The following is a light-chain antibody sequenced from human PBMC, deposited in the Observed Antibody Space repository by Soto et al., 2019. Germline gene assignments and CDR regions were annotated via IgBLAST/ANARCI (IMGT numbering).Light chain of an antibody. CDR2: AAS. Sequence: DIQMTQSPSSLSASVGDRVTITCRASQSISSYLNWYQQKPGKAPKLLIYAASSLQSGVPSRFSGSGSGTDFTLTISSLLPEDFATYYCQQSYSTPTFGQGTKVEIQ. CDR3: QQSYSTPT. V-gene: IGKV1-39*01. J-gene: IGKJ1*01. CDR1: QSISSY.